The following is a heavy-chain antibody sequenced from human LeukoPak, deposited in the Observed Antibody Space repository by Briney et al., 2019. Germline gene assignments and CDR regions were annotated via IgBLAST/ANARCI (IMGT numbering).Heavy chain of an antibody. Sequence: GGSLRLSRAASGFTVSSNYMSWVRQAPGKGLEWVSYISSSGSTIYYADSVKGRFTISRDNAKNSLYLQMNSLRAEDTAVYYCAREIVGATYFDYWGQGTLVTVSS. D-gene: IGHD1-26*01. CDR3: AREIVGATYFDY. V-gene: IGHV3-11*04. CDR1: GFTVSSNY. CDR2: ISSSGSTI. J-gene: IGHJ4*02.